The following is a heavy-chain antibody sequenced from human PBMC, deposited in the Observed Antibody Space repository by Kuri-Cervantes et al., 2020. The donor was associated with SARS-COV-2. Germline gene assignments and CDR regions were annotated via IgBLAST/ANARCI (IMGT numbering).Heavy chain of an antibody. Sequence: CAISGDSVSRNSAVWNWIRQSPSKGLEWLGRTYYRSKWYNDYAVSVKSRITINPDTSKNQFSLRLNSVTPEDTAVYYCAYSNCDPEECWFDPWGQGTLVTVSS. D-gene: IGHD7-27*01. CDR3: AYSNCDPEECWFDP. V-gene: IGHV6-1*01. CDR2: TYYRSKWYN. CDR1: GDSVSRNSAV. J-gene: IGHJ5*02.